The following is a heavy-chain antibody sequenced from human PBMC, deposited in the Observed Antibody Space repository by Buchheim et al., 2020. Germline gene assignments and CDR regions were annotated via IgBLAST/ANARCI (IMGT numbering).Heavy chain of an antibody. D-gene: IGHD3-16*01. CDR1: GYTFTSYA. V-gene: IGHV1-3*04. CDR3: ARRYADDYYYGMDV. J-gene: IGHJ6*02. Sequence: QVQLVQSGAEVKKPGASVKVSCKASGYTFTSYAMHWVRQAPGQRLEWMGWINTANGNTKSSQKFQGRVTITRDTSASTAYMELSSLRSEDTAVYYCARRYADDYYYGMDVWGQGTT. CDR2: INTANGNT.